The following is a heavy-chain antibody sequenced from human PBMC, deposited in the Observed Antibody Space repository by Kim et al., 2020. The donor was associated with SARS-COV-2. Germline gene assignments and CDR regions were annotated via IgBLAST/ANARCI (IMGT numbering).Heavy chain of an antibody. Sequence: GGSLRLSCAASGFTVSSNYMSWVRQAPGKGLEWVSAIYSGGNTYYADSVKGRFTISRDNSKNTVYLQVNGLRAEDTAVYYCARGDDSGANYFHHWGQGALATVSS. D-gene: IGHD4-17*01. J-gene: IGHJ4*02. V-gene: IGHV3-53*01. CDR1: GFTVSSNY. CDR2: IYSGGNT. CDR3: ARGDDSGANYFHH.